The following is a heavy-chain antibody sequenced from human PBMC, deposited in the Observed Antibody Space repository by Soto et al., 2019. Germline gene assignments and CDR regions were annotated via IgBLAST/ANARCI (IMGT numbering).Heavy chain of an antibody. CDR2: ISGSGDNT. Sequence: EVQMLESGGGLVQPGGSLRLSCAASGFTLSSYAMSWVRQAPGKGLEWVSGISGSGDNTYYADSVKGRFTISRDNSKNTLYLQMDSLRTEDTAVYYCAKVRGMVSPFDYWGQGTLVTVSS. D-gene: IGHD3-3*01. J-gene: IGHJ4*02. V-gene: IGHV3-23*01. CDR3: AKVRGMVSPFDY. CDR1: GFTLSSYA.